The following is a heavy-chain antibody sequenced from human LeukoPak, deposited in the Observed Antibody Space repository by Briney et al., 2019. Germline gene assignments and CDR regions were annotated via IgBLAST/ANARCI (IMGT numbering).Heavy chain of an antibody. CDR3: ARYYYDSSGYYVDY. CDR1: GGSFSGYY. CDR2: INHSGST. Sequence: SETLSLTCAVYGGSFSGYYWSWIRRPPGKGLEWIGEINHSGSTNYNPSLKSRVTLSVDTSKNQFSLKLSSVTAADTAVYYCARYYYDSSGYYVDYWGQGTLVTVSS. D-gene: IGHD3-22*01. V-gene: IGHV4-34*01. J-gene: IGHJ4*02.